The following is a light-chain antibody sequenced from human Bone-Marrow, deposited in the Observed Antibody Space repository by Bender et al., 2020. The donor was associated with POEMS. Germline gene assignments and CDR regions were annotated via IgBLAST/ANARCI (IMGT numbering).Light chain of an antibody. CDR1: RSDVGSYNL. Sequence: QSALTQPASVSGSPGQSITISCAGTRSDVGSYNLVSWYQQHPGKAPKLMIYEVSKWPSGVPDRFSGSKSGNTASLTVSGLQAEDEADYYCSSYAGSNNLVFGGGTKLTVL. CDR2: EVS. CDR3: SSYAGSNNLV. J-gene: IGLJ2*01. V-gene: IGLV2-8*01.